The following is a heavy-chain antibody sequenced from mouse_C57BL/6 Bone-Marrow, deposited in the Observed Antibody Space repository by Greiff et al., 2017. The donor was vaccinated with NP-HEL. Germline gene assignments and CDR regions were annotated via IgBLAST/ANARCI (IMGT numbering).Heavy chain of an antibody. CDR3: ASRSNGAFAY. J-gene: IGHJ3*01. V-gene: IGHV2-6*01. CDR1: GFSLTSYG. CDR2: IWGVGST. Sequence: VQVVESGPGLVAPSQSLSITCTVSGFSLTSYGVDWVRQSPGKGLEWLGVIWGVGSTNYNSALKSRLSISKDNSKSQVFLKMNSLQTDDTAMYYCASRSNGAFAYWGQGTLVTVSA. D-gene: IGHD2-5*01.